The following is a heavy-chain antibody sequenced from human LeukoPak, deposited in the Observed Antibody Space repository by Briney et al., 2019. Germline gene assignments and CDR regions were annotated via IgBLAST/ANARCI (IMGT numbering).Heavy chain of an antibody. V-gene: IGHV3-30-3*01. CDR2: ISYDGSNK. CDR3: ARERSTVTTLGYYYGMDV. J-gene: IGHJ6*02. Sequence: GRSLRLSCAASGFTFSSYAMHWVRQAPGKGLEWVAVISYDGSNKYYADSVKGRFTISRDNSKNTLYLQMNSLRAEDTAVYYCARERSTVTTLGYYYGMDVWGQGTTVTVSS. D-gene: IGHD4-17*01. CDR1: GFTFSSYA.